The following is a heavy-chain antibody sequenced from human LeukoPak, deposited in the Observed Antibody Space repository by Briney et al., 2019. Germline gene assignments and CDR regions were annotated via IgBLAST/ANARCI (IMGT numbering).Heavy chain of an antibody. Sequence: GGPLRLSCAASGFTFSTYAMSWVRQAPGKGLEWVSIISGRDGYTHYADAVKGRSTISRDNSKNTLYLQMNSLRAEDTAVYYCAKDQLTGGYNYGYGTFDILGQGTMVTVSS. D-gene: IGHD5-18*01. CDR2: ISGRDGYT. J-gene: IGHJ3*02. V-gene: IGHV3-23*01. CDR3: AKDQLTGGYNYGYGTFDI. CDR1: GFTFSTYA.